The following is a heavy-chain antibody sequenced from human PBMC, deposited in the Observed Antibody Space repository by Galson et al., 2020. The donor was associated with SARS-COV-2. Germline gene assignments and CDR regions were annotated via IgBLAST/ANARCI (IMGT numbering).Heavy chain of an antibody. V-gene: IGHV3-21*01. CDR1: GFPFSSYS. CDR2: ISAGSSYI. CDR3: ARVGDMATTPANYYYYGLDV. D-gene: IGHD3-16*01. J-gene: IGHJ6*02. Sequence: GGSLRLSCAASGFPFSSYSMNWVRQAPGKGLEWVSSISAGSSYIYYADSVRGRFTIYRDNAKNPLYLQMNSLRADDTAVYYCARVGDMATTPANYYYYGLDVWGPGITVTVSS.